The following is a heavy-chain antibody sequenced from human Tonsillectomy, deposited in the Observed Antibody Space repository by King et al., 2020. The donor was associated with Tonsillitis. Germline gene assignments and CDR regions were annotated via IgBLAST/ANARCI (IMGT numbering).Heavy chain of an antibody. V-gene: IGHV4-39*01. Sequence: QLQESGPGLVKPSETLSLTCSVSGVSISSTPYYWGWIRQPPGKGLEWIGSIYNSGTTYYSPSFKSRVTMSVDTSKNQFSLNLTSVTAADTAVYYCARLRSPWGRGTLVTVSS. CDR3: ARLRSP. CDR2: IYNSGTT. CDR1: GVSISSTPYY. J-gene: IGHJ5*02.